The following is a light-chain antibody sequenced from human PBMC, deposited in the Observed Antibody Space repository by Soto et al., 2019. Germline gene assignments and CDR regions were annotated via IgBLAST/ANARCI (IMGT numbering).Light chain of an antibody. V-gene: IGLV2-8*01. Sequence: ALTQPPSASGSPGQSVTISCTGTSSDVGGYNYVSWYQQHPGKAPKLMIYEVSKRPSGVPDRFSGSKSGNTASLTVSGLQAEDEADYYCSSYAGSNNYVFGTGTKVTVL. CDR3: SSYAGSNNYV. CDR1: SSDVGGYNY. CDR2: EVS. J-gene: IGLJ1*01.